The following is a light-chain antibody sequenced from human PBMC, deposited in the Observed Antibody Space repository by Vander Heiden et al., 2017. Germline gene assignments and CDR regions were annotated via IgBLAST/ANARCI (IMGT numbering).Light chain of an antibody. V-gene: IGKV3-20*01. Sequence: EIVLTQSPGTLSLSPGARATLSCRASQSVSSSYLAWYQQKPGQAPRLLIYGASSRATGIPDRFSGSGSGTDFTLTISSLEPEDFAVYYCQQYGSSPFTFGPGTKVDIK. CDR1: QSVSSSY. CDR3: QQYGSSPFT. J-gene: IGKJ3*01. CDR2: GAS.